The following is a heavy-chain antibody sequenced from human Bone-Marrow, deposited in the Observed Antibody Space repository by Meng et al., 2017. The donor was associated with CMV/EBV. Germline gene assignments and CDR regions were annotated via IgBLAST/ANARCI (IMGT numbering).Heavy chain of an antibody. D-gene: IGHD2-21*01. CDR2: IDPSGRNT. J-gene: IGHJ4*02. CDR1: YPFTSHY. Sequence: YPFTSHYITWVLQAPGQGLEWMGIIDPSGRNTMNAQQFQGRVTMTRDTSTSTVYMELSSLRSDDTAMYYCARGRLAHYYSGDYFDYWGQGTLVTVSS. CDR3: ARGRLAHYYSGDYFDY. V-gene: IGHV1-46*01.